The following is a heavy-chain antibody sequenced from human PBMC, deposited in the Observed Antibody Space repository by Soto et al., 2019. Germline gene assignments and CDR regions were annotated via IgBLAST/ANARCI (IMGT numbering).Heavy chain of an antibody. D-gene: IGHD3-3*01. CDR2: ISGSGGST. J-gene: IGHJ3*02. Sequence: GGSLRLSCAASGFTFSSYAMSWVRQAPGKGLEWVSAISGSGGSTYYADSVNGRFTISRDNSKNTLYLQMNSLRAEDTAVYYWAKDPSVDFWSGYEAFDIWGQGTMVTVSS. CDR3: AKDPSVDFWSGYEAFDI. V-gene: IGHV3-23*01. CDR1: GFTFSSYA.